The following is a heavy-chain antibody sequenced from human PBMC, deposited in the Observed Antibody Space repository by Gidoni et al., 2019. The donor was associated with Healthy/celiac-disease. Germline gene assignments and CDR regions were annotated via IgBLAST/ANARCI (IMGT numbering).Heavy chain of an antibody. D-gene: IGHD2-2*01. Sequence: EVQLVQSGAEVKKPGESLTISCKGSGYSFTSYWIGWVRQMPGKGLEWMGIIYPGDSDTRYSPSFQGQVTISADKSISTAYLQWSSLKASDTAMYYCARVYKTVVPAAKGGNWFDPWGQGTLVTVSS. V-gene: IGHV5-51*01. CDR3: ARVYKTVVPAAKGGNWFDP. CDR1: GYSFTSYW. CDR2: IYPGDSDT. J-gene: IGHJ5*02.